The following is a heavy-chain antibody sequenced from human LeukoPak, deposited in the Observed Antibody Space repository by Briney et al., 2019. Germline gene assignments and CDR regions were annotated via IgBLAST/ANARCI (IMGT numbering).Heavy chain of an antibody. CDR1: GVSISSSSYY. J-gene: IGHJ4*02. CDR2: ISYSGST. Sequence: SETLSLTCTVSGVSISSSSYYWGWIRQPPGKGLEWIASISYSGSTYYNPSLKSRVTISVDKSKNQFSLRLTSVTAADTAVYYCARSPTKRVPEDYWGQGTLVTVSS. D-gene: IGHD2-2*01. V-gene: IGHV4-39*07. CDR3: ARSPTKRVPEDY.